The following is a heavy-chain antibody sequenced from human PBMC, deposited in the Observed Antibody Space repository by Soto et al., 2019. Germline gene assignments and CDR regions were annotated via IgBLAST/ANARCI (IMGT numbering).Heavy chain of an antibody. CDR3: ARDQIAAAGYIDY. Sequence: GGSLRLSCAASGFTFCSYGMHWVRQAPGKGLEWVAVIWYDGSNKYYADSVKGRFTISRDNSKNTLYLQMNSLRAEDTAVYYCARDQIAAAGYIDYWGQGTLVTVSS. CDR1: GFTFCSYG. V-gene: IGHV3-33*01. CDR2: IWYDGSNK. J-gene: IGHJ4*02. D-gene: IGHD6-13*01.